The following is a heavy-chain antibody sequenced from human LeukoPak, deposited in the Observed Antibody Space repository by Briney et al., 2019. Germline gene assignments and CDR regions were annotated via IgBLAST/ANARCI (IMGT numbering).Heavy chain of an antibody. CDR2: ISSSGNLI. D-gene: IGHD5-24*01. Sequence: GGSLRLSCEASGLTFSSYDMNWVRQAPGKGLEWVSYISSSGNLIHYADSVMGRFTISRDNAKNSLYLQMNSLRAEDTAVYYCARLLGMVTTFDIWGQGTMVTVSS. V-gene: IGHV3-48*03. CDR3: ARLLGMVTTFDI. J-gene: IGHJ3*02. CDR1: GLTFSSYD.